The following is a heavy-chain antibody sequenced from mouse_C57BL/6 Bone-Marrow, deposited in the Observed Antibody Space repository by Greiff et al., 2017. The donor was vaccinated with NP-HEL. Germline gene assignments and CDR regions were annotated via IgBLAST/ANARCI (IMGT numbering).Heavy chain of an antibody. Sequence: EVHLVESGGGLVQPGGSLSLSCAASGFTFTDYYMSWVRQPPGKALEWLGFIRNKANGYTTEYSASVKGRFTISRDNSQSILYLQMNALRAEDSATYYCARYMGGGKDYWGQGTTLTVSS. V-gene: IGHV7-3*01. CDR3: ARYMGGGKDY. CDR2: IRNKANGYTT. D-gene: IGHD4-1*01. J-gene: IGHJ2*01. CDR1: GFTFTDYY.